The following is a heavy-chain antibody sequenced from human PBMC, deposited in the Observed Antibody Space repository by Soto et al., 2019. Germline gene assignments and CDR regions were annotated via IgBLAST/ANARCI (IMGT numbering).Heavy chain of an antibody. D-gene: IGHD1-1*01. Sequence: GGSLRLSCTASGFTFSSRYMSWVRQAPGKGLEWVATIWPDDSDRYYVDSVKGRFTVSRDNAKTSLYLQMNSLRVDDTAMYYCASLLGSVTTFDYWGQGALVTVSS. V-gene: IGHV3-7*01. CDR3: ASLLGSVTTFDY. CDR2: IWPDDSDR. J-gene: IGHJ4*02. CDR1: GFTFSSRY.